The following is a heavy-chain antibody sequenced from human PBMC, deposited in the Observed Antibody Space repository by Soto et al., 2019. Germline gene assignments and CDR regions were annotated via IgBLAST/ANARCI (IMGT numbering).Heavy chain of an antibody. J-gene: IGHJ6*02. D-gene: IGHD2-8*01. V-gene: IGHV4-4*07. Sequence: LSLTCTVSGGSISSYYWSWIRQPAGKGLEWIGRIYTSGSTNYNPSLKSRVTMSVDTSKNQFSLKLSSVTAADTAVYYCARDGIAGYCTNGVCYTHVYGMDVWGQGTTVTVSS. CDR1: GGSISSYY. CDR2: IYTSGST. CDR3: ARDGIAGYCTNGVCYTHVYGMDV.